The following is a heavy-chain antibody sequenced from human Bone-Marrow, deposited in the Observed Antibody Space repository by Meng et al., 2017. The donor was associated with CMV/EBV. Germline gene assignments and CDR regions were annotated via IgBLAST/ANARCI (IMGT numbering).Heavy chain of an antibody. CDR2: INHCGST. CDR3: ARGKPTYYYDSSGPPPSQSHLDYFDY. D-gene: IGHD3-22*01. CDR1: GYSISSGYY. Sequence: GSLRLSCTVSGYSISSGYYWAWIRQPPGKGLEWIGEINHCGSTNYNPSLKSRVTISVDTSKNQFSLKLSSVTASDTAVYYCARGKPTYYYDSSGPPPSQSHLDYFDYWGQGTLVTVSS. J-gene: IGHJ4*02. V-gene: IGHV4-38-2*02.